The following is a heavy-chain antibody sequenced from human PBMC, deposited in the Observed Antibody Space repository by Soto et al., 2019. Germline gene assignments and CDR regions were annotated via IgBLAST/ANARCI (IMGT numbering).Heavy chain of an antibody. CDR3: ARNLRAGAVSLDGDAKYYYYYGMYX. J-gene: IGHJ6*02. CDR2: ICTGDSDT. Sequence: VEALKISCKGSGYSFTSYWIGWVRQMPGKGLELMVIICTGDSDTRYSPSFQGQVTISAYKSIITAYLQWSSLKASDTAMYYCARNLRAGAVSLDGDAKYYYYYGMYXWGQGTRVTVS. CDR1: GYSFTSYW. D-gene: IGHD3-16*01. V-gene: IGHV5-51*01.